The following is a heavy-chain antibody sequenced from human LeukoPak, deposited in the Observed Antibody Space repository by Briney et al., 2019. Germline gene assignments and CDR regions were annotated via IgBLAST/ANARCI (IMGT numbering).Heavy chain of an antibody. J-gene: IGHJ6*04. V-gene: IGHV4-34*01. CDR1: GGSFSGYY. D-gene: IGHD2-2*02. CDR3: ARAVRGYCSSTSCYRDYYYGMDV. CDR2: INHSGST. Sequence: SETLSLTCAVYGGSFSGYYWSWIRQPPGKGLEWIGDINHSGSTNYNPSLKSRVTISVDTSKNQFSLKLSSVTAADTAVYYCARAVRGYCSSTSCYRDYYYGMDVWGKGTTVTVSS.